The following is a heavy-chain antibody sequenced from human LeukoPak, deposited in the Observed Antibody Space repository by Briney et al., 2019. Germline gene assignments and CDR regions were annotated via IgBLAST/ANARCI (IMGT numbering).Heavy chain of an antibody. CDR3: ANPWRPSGYCSSTRCYMGDY. CDR1: GFTFSSYA. Sequence: GGSLRLSCAASGFTFSSYAMSWVRQAPGKGLEWVSAISGSGGSTYYADSVKGRFTISRDNSKNTLYLQMNSLRAEDTAVYYCANPWRPSGYCSSTRCYMGDYWGQGTMVTVSS. J-gene: IGHJ4*02. V-gene: IGHV3-23*01. D-gene: IGHD2-2*02. CDR2: ISGSGGST.